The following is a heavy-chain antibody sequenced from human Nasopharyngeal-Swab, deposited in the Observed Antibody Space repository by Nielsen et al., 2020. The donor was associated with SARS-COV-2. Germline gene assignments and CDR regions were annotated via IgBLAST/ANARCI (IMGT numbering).Heavy chain of an antibody. J-gene: IGHJ4*02. CDR3: ARDERGYSYGYPDY. CDR1: GFTFSSYG. D-gene: IGHD5-18*01. Sequence: GGSLRLSCAASGFTFSSYGMHWVRQAPGKGLEWVAVISYDGSNKYYADSVKGRFTISRDNSKNMLYLQMNSLRAEDTAVYYCARDERGYSYGYPDYWGQGTLVTVSS. CDR2: ISYDGSNK. V-gene: IGHV3-30*03.